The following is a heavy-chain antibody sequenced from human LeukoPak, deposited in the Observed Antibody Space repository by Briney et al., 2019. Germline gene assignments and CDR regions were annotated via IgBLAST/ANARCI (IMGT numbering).Heavy chain of an antibody. J-gene: IGHJ4*02. CDR1: GFGFSTHD. V-gene: IGHV3-23*01. CDR3: VKGFHFDW. Sequence: GGSLRLSCAASGFGFSTHDMSWGRQVPGKGPEWVSSISGSGTGTYYTDSVKGRFTISRDTSKNTLYLQMDNLRVEGTAVYYCVKGFHFDWWGQGTLVIVSS. CDR2: ISGSGTGT.